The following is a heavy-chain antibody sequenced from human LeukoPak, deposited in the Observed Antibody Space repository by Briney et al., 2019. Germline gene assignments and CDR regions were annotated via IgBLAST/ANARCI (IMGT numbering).Heavy chain of an antibody. Sequence: GGSLRLSCAASGFTFSNYALTWVRQAPGKGLEWVSAISGSGGSTYYADSVKGRFTISRDNSKNTLYLQMNGLRAEDTAVYYCAKGNNWNDYWGQGTLVTVSS. CDR2: ISGSGGST. D-gene: IGHD1-1*01. CDR1: GFTFSNYA. CDR3: AKGNNWNDY. J-gene: IGHJ4*02. V-gene: IGHV3-23*01.